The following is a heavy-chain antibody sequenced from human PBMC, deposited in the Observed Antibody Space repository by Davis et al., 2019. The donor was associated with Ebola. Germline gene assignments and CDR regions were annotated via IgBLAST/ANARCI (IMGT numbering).Heavy chain of an antibody. Sequence: SVKVPCKASGGTFSSYAISWVRQAPGQGLEWMGRIIPILGIANYAQKFQGRVTITADKSTSTAYMELSSLRSEDTAVYYCASLEMATITSYYGMDVWGQGTTVTVSS. CDR1: GGTFSSYA. D-gene: IGHD5-24*01. CDR3: ASLEMATITSYYGMDV. J-gene: IGHJ6*02. CDR2: IIPILGIA. V-gene: IGHV1-69*04.